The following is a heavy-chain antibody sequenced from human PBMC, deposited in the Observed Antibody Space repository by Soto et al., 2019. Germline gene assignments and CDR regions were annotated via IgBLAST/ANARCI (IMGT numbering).Heavy chain of an antibody. CDR3: ARQHGSIAAAGWYMDV. V-gene: IGHV4-39*01. CDR2: IYYSGST. CDR1: GGSISSSSYY. Sequence: SETLSLTCTVSGGSISSSSYYWGWIRQPPGKGLEWIGSIYYSGSTYYNPSLKSRVTISVDTAKNQFSLKLSSVTAADTAVYYCARQHGSIAAAGWYMDVWGKGTTVTVS. J-gene: IGHJ6*03. D-gene: IGHD6-13*01.